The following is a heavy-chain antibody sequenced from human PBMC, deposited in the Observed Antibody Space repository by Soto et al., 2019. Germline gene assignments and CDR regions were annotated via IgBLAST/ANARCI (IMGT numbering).Heavy chain of an antibody. J-gene: IGHJ6*03. V-gene: IGHV1-3*01. CDR3: ARVSSRTHYYYYMDV. CDR2: INAGNGNT. CDR1: GYTFTSYA. Sequence: VKVSCKASGYTFTSYAMHWVRQAPGQRLEWMGWINAGNGNTKYSQKFQGRVTITRDTSASTAYMELSSLRSEDTAVYYCARVSSRTHYYYYMDVWGKGTTVTVSS. D-gene: IGHD6-13*01.